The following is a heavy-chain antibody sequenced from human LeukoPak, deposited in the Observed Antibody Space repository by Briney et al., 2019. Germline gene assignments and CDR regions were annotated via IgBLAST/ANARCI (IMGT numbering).Heavy chain of an antibody. CDR1: GGSISSSSYY. CDR3: ASLGDMPRGY. J-gene: IGHJ4*02. D-gene: IGHD3-16*01. V-gene: IGHV4-39*07. Sequence: SETLSLTCTVSGGSISSSSYYWGWIRQPPGKGLEWIGSIYYSGSTYYNPSLKSRVTISVDTSKNQFSLKLSSETAADTAVYYCASLGDMPRGYWGQGTLVTVSS. CDR2: IYYSGST.